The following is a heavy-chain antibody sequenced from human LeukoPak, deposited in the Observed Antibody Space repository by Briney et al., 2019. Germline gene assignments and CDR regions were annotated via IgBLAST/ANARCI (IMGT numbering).Heavy chain of an antibody. Sequence: GASVKVSCKASGYTFSNYGISWVRQAPGQGLEWMGCVNPNSGDTNYAQKFQGSVTMTRDTSISTVYMELSRLRSDDTAVYYCAHATYSSSWYDAFDIWGQGTMVTVSS. D-gene: IGHD6-13*01. CDR3: AHATYSSSWYDAFDI. CDR2: VNPNSGDT. J-gene: IGHJ3*02. CDR1: GYTFSNYG. V-gene: IGHV1-2*02.